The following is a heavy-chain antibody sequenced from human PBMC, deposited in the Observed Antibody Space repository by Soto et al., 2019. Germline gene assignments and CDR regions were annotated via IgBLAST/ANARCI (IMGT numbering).Heavy chain of an antibody. D-gene: IGHD1-1*01. V-gene: IGHV1-69*01. Sequence: TSSSYAISWVRQAPGQGLEWTGGIIPIFGTANYAQKFQGRVTITADESTSTAYMELSSLRSEDTAVYYCARMERLSPAYWGQGTRCAVS. CDR3: ARMERLSPAY. CDR2: IIPIFGTA. CDR1: TSSSYA. J-gene: IGHJ4*02.